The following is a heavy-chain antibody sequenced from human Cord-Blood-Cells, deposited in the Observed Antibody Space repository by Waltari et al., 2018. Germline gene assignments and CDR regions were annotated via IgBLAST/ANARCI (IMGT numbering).Heavy chain of an antibody. CDR3: ASMSAE. V-gene: IGHV4-39*01. CDR2: IYYSTRT. Sequence: QLQLQESGPGLVKPSETLSLTCTVSGGSISSSSYYWGWIRQPPGKGLEWIGSIYYSTRTCHTPVVSRRPNICPNTTKPQCCVKRRSVTGLGTAVHDCASMSAE. CDR1: GGSISSSSYY. J-gene: IGHJ1*01.